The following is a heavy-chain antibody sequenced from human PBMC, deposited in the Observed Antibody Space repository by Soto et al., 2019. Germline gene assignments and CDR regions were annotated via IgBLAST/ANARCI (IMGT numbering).Heavy chain of an antibody. D-gene: IGHD1-26*01. J-gene: IGHJ1*01. CDR3: TREAWGPQED. V-gene: IGHV5-10-1*01. CDR2: IDPSDSYT. Sequence: WESLNISCQGSGYTFTNFWISWVRQMPGTGLEWMGRIDPSDSYTIYSPSFQGHVTISADKSTSTVYLPWSSLEASATAMEHCTREAWGPQEDWRLGTV. CDR1: GYTFTNFW.